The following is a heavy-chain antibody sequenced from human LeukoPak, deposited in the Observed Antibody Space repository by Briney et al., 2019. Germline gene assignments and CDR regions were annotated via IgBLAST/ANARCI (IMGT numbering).Heavy chain of an antibody. CDR2: ISGSGGST. D-gene: IGHD2-15*01. V-gene: IGHV3-23*01. Sequence: PGGSLRLSCAASGFTFSSYAMSWVRQAPGKGLERVSAISGSGGSTYYADSVKGRFTISRDNSKNTLYLQMNSLRAEDTAVYYCAKAMGGYCSGGSCYSTARFDYWGQGTLVTVSS. CDR1: GFTFSSYA. CDR3: AKAMGGYCSGGSCYSTARFDY. J-gene: IGHJ4*02.